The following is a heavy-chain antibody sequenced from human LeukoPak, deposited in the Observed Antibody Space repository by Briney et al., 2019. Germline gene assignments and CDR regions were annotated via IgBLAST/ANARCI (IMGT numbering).Heavy chain of an antibody. CDR2: ISYDGSNK. CDR1: GFTLSSYG. J-gene: IGHJ6*02. D-gene: IGHD3-16*02. CDR3: AKDSIIEHYYYYGMDV. V-gene: IGHV3-30*18. Sequence: GRSLRLSCAASGFTLSSYGMHWVRQAPGKGLEWVAVISYDGSNKYYADSVKGRFTISRDNSKNTLYLQMNSLRAEDTAVYYCAKDSIIEHYYYYGMDVWGQGTTVTVSS.